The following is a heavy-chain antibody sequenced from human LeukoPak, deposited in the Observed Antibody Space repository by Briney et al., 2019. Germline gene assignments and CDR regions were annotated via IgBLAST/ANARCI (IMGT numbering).Heavy chain of an antibody. V-gene: IGHV1-46*01. Sequence: ASVKVSCKASGYTFTSYYMHWVRQAPGQGLEWMGIINPSGGSTSYAQKFQGRVTMTRDTSTSTVYMELSGLRSEDTAVYYCAREGVTNWFDPWGQGTLVTVSS. CDR3: AREGVTNWFDP. J-gene: IGHJ5*02. CDR1: GYTFTSYY. CDR2: INPSGGST. D-gene: IGHD3-10*01.